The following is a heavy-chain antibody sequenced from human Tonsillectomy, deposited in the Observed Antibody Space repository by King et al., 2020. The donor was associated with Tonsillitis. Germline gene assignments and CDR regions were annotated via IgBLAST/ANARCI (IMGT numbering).Heavy chain of an antibody. CDR1: GFTFSSYA. Sequence: HVQLVESGGGVVQPGRSLRLSCAASGFTFSSYAMHWVRQAPGKGLEWVALISYDGSSKYYADSVKGRFTISRDNSKNTLYLQMNSLRAEDTAVYYCARVGRYTTLMRYYFDYWGQGTLVTVSS. J-gene: IGHJ4*02. D-gene: IGHD2-2*02. CDR3: ARVGRYTTLMRYYFDY. CDR2: ISYDGSSK. V-gene: IGHV3-30-3*01.